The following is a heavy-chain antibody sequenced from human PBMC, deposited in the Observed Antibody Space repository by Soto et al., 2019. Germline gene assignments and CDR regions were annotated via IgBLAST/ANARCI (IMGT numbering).Heavy chain of an antibody. Sequence: EGQVLESGGGLVQPGGSLRLSCTSSVFTFSSYAMSWVRLAPGKGLEWVSFISSSGGSGDTTYYADSVAGRFTISRDNSKNTLYLQMNSLRAEDTAVYYCAKSSSWPGIFDYWGQGTLVTVSS. CDR2: ISSSGGSGDTT. J-gene: IGHJ4*02. D-gene: IGHD6-13*01. CDR1: VFTFSSYA. CDR3: AKSSSWPGIFDY. V-gene: IGHV3-23*01.